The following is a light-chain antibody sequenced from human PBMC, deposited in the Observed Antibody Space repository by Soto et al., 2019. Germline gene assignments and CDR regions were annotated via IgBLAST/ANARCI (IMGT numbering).Light chain of an antibody. CDR3: QQRSNWHLT. V-gene: IGKV3-11*01. Sequence: EIVLTQSPATLSLSPGERATLSCRASQSVSSYLAWYQQKPGQAPRLLIYDASNRATGIPARLSGSGSGTDFTLTISSLEPEDFAVYYCQQRSNWHLTFGGGTKVDI. CDR2: DAS. CDR1: QSVSSY. J-gene: IGKJ4*01.